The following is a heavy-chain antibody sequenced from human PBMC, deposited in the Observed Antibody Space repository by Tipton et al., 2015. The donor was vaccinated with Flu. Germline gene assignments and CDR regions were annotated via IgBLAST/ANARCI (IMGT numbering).Heavy chain of an antibody. CDR3: AREKPPFHYTSGDLSGFDP. V-gene: IGHV4-31*03. Sequence: LRLSCSVSGASISSSGYYWTWIRQQPGMGLEWMGYISDSGKTYYNPSLNSRVTISLDTSKNQFSLVMNSVTAADTAVYYCAREKPPFHYTSGDLSGFDPWGPGTLVTVSS. J-gene: IGHJ5*02. CDR1: GASISSSGYY. CDR2: ISDSGKT. D-gene: IGHD3-10*01.